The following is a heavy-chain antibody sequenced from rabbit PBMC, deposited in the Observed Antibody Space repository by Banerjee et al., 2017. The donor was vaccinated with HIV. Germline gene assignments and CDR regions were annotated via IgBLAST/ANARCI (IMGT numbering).Heavy chain of an antibody. V-gene: IGHV1S40*01. CDR3: ARVLVEYDYGMDL. CDR1: GFSFSNYYY. J-gene: IGHJ6*01. Sequence: QSLEESGGDLVKPGASLTLTCTASGFSFSNYYYIYWVRQAPGKGLEWIACIYVDSVANTYYANWAKGRFSISKTSSTTVTLQMTSLTAADTASYFCARVLVEYDYGMDLWGPGTLVTVS. CDR2: IYVDSVANT. D-gene: IGHD4-2*01.